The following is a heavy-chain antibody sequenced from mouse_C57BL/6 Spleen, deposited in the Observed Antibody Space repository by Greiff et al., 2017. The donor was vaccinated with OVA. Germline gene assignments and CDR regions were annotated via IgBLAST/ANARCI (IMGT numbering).Heavy chain of an antibody. CDR2: ISYDGSN. CDR1: GYSITSGYY. J-gene: IGHJ2*01. CDR3: ARGDYKGYYFDY. Sequence: EVQLVESGPGLVKPSQSLSLTCSVTGYSITSGYYWNWIRQFPGNKLEWMGYISYDGSNNYNPSLKNRISITRDTSKNQFFLKLNSVTTEDTATYYCARGDYKGYYFDYWGQGTTLTVSS. D-gene: IGHD2-12*01. V-gene: IGHV3-6*01.